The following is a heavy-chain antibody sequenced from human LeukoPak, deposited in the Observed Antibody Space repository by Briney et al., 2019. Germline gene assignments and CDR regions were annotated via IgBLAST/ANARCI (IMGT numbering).Heavy chain of an antibody. CDR1: GFTFSSYA. CDR3: ASPPAVAGINFQH. D-gene: IGHD6-19*01. CDR2: ISYDGSNK. J-gene: IGHJ1*01. Sequence: GGSLRLSCAASGFTFSSYAMHWVRQAPGKGLEWVAVISYDGSNKYYADSVKGRFTISRDNSKNTLDLQMNSLRAEDTAVYYCASPPAVAGINFQHWGQGTLVTVSS. V-gene: IGHV3-30-3*01.